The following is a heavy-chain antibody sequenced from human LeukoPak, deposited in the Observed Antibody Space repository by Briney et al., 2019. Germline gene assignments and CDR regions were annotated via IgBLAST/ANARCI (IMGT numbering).Heavy chain of an antibody. CDR3: TSHGRTTGSFDY. CDR2: IRSKANSYAT. D-gene: IGHD4-11*01. Sequence: GGSLRLSCAASGFTFSGSAMHWVRQASGKGLEWVGRIRSKANSYATAYAASVKGRFTISGDDSKNTAYLQMNSLKTEDTAVYYCTSHGRTTGSFDYWGQGTLVTVSS. J-gene: IGHJ4*02. CDR1: GFTFSGSA. V-gene: IGHV3-73*01.